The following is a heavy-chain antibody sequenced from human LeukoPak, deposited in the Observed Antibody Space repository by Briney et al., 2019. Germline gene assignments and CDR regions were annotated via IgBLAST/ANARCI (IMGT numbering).Heavy chain of an antibody. J-gene: IGHJ4*02. CDR1: GYTFTSYY. CDR3: ASGQLWFGELDY. CDR2: INPSGGST. Sequence: ASVKVSCKASGYTFTSYYMHWVRQAPGQGLEWMGIINPSGGSTWYAQKLQGRVTMTRDTSTSTVYMELSSVRSEDTAVYYCASGQLWFGELDYWGQGTLVTVSS. D-gene: IGHD3-10*01. V-gene: IGHV1-46*04.